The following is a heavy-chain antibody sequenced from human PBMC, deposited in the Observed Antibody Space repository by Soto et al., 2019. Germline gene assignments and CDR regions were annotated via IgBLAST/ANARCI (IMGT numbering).Heavy chain of an antibody. CDR3: AREDLCTTGACLLLRRKTNYVDY. J-gene: IGHJ4*02. Sequence: QVQLVESGGGLVKPGESLSVSCTASGFSFSDYYMSWIRQAPGKALEWISYISHRGDSLYYADSVKGRFTISRDNTKNSLFLQMDRLRVEDTAVYYCAREDLCTTGACLLLRRKTNYVDYWGPGTQVTVSS. CDR1: GFSFSDYY. CDR2: ISHRGDSL. D-gene: IGHD2-8*01. V-gene: IGHV3-11*01.